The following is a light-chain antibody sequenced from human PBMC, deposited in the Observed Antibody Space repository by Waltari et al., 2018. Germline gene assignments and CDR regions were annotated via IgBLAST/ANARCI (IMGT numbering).Light chain of an antibody. V-gene: IGKV4-1*01. Sequence: DIVMTQSPDSLAVSLGERATINCKSSQSVLYSSNNKNSLAWYQQKPGQPPKLLIYWASTREAGVPDRFSCSGSGTDFTLIISSLQAEDVAVYDCQQYYSTPTFGQGTNVEIK. CDR2: WAS. CDR1: QSVLYSSNNKNS. J-gene: IGKJ1*01. CDR3: QQYYSTPT.